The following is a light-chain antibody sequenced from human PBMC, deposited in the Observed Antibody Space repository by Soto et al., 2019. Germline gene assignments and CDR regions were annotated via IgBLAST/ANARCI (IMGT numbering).Light chain of an antibody. Sequence: QSALTQPASVSGSHGQSITISCTGTSSDVGGYNYVSWYQQYPGKAPKLMIYEVSNRPSGVSNHFSASKSGNTASLTISGLQAEDEADYYCSSYTSSNTVIFGGGTKLTVL. V-gene: IGLV2-14*01. CDR1: SSDVGGYNY. CDR3: SSYTSSNTVI. J-gene: IGLJ2*01. CDR2: EVS.